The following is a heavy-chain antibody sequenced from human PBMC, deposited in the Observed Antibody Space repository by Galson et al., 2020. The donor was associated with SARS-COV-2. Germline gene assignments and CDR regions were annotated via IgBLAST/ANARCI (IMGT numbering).Heavy chain of an antibody. D-gene: IGHD6-13*01. Sequence: SGPTLVKPTQTLTLTCTFSGFSLSASGVGVGWIRQPPGKALEWLALIYWDDDKRYSPSLKSRLTITKDTSKNQVVLTMTNMDPVDTATYYCAHRRRGRLSSSIEYWGQGTLVTVSS. J-gene: IGHJ4*02. CDR3: AHRRRGRLSSSIEY. CDR2: IYWDDDK. V-gene: IGHV2-5*02. CDR1: GFSLSASGVG.